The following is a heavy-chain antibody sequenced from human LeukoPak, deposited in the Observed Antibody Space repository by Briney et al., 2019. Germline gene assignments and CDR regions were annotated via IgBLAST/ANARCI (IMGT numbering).Heavy chain of an antibody. V-gene: IGHV4-4*07. J-gene: IGHJ4*02. CDR1: GGSINSYY. D-gene: IGHD3-16*01. Sequence: SETLSLTCTVSGGSINSYYWSWVRQPAGKGLGWIGRIYSSGTTHYNPSLTSRVTMSVDTSKNQFSLSLTSVTAADTAVYYCARSGGWAAPLGYWGQGILVTVSP. CDR2: IYSSGTT. CDR3: ARSGGWAAPLGY.